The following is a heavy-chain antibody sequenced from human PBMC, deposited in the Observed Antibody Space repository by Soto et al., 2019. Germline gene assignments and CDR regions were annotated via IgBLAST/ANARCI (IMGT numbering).Heavy chain of an antibody. CDR2: TTGSGAIK. J-gene: IGHJ1*01. CDR3: AKDGDFGEDGPAEYCEH. V-gene: IGHV3-23*01. D-gene: IGHD4-17*01. CDR1: GFTFKNYA. Sequence: EVNLLESGGGVVQPGESLRISCVGSGFTFKNYAMTWVRQAPGKGLEWVSGTTGSGAIKHYADSVRGRFTISRDNSKKTLYLEMKSLRVEDTAVYYCAKDGDFGEDGPAEYCEHWGQGTLVTVSS.